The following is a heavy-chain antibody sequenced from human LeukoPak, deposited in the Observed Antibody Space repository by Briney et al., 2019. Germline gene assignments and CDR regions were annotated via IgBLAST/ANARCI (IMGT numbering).Heavy chain of an antibody. Sequence: GGSLRLSCAASGFTVSSNYMSWVRQAPGKGLEWVSVIYSGGSTYYADSVKGRFTISRDNFKNTLYLQMNSLRLEDTAVYYCAKASYYYDITGYPQMWGQGTLVTVSS. D-gene: IGHD3-22*01. V-gene: IGHV3-53*01. CDR3: AKASYYYDITGYPQM. CDR2: IYSGGST. J-gene: IGHJ4*02. CDR1: GFTVSSNY.